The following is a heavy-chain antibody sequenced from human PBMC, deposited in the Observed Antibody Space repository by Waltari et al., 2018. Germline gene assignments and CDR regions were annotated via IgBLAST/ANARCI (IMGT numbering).Heavy chain of an antibody. CDR2: VRAYNGNT. CDR1: GSTFTSYG. D-gene: IGHD4-17*01. Sequence: QVQLVQSGAAVKKPGASVKVSCKASGSTFTSYGISWVRPAPGHGLEWMGWVRAYNGNTNYAQKRQGRVTMNADTATSTAYMEMRSLRSDDTAVYYCARDQTSYGDYDHHDACDIWGQGTMVTVSS. CDR3: ARDQTSYGDYDHHDACDI. V-gene: IGHV1-18*01. J-gene: IGHJ3*02.